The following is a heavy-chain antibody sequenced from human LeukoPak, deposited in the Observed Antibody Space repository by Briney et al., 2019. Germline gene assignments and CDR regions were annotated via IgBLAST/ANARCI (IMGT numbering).Heavy chain of an antibody. J-gene: IGHJ3*02. CDR3: AREVVEGDYDAFDI. CDR2: IYTRGST. Sequence: SQTLTLTGTVSGGAISSGSYYGSGIRQADAKGLEWIGRIYTRGSTNYNTSRKCRVTISVDTSKNQFSLKLSSVTGADTAVYYFAREVVEGDYDAFDIWGQGTMVTVSS. V-gene: IGHV4-61*02. D-gene: IGHD2-15*01. CDR1: GGAISSGSYY.